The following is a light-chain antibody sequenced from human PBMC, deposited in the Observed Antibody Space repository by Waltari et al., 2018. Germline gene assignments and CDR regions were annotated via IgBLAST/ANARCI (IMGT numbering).Light chain of an antibody. J-gene: IGLJ2*01. CDR3: QVWDSNTDHVI. Sequence: SSVLTQPPSVSLAPGKTASITCGGNNIGVKSVHWYQPRPGQAPVLVIYDDSARPSGIPERFSGSNSGNTATLTISRVEAGDGADYYCQVWDSNTDHVIFGGGTKLTVL. CDR2: DDS. V-gene: IGLV3-21*03. CDR1: NIGVKS.